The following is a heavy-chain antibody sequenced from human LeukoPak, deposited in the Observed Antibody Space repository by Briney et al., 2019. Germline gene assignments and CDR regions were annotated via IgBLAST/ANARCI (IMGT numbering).Heavy chain of an antibody. V-gene: IGHV3-48*04. CDR3: ARGRGDYTSRYYMGV. J-gene: IGHJ6*03. D-gene: IGHD3-3*01. CDR2: MSGTGKTI. Sequence: GGSLRLSCAASGFIFSSYWMSWVRQAPGKGLEWVSYMSGTGKTISDADSLKGRFTISRDNTKNLLFLQVNTLRVEDTATYYCARGRGDYTSRYYMGVWGKGTTVTVSS. CDR1: GFIFSSYW.